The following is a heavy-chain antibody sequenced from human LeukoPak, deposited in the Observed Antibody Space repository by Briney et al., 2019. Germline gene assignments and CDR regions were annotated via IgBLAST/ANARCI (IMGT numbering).Heavy chain of an antibody. Sequence: GGSLRLSCAASGFTFSSYSMNWVRQAPGKGLEWVSSISSSISYIYYADSVKGQLTISKNNAKNSLYLQMNSVRGEDTAVYYCARDYYGSGSMDVWGKGTTVTISS. V-gene: IGHV3-21*01. CDR2: ISSSISYI. CDR1: GFTFSSYS. D-gene: IGHD3-10*01. J-gene: IGHJ6*03. CDR3: ARDYYGSGSMDV.